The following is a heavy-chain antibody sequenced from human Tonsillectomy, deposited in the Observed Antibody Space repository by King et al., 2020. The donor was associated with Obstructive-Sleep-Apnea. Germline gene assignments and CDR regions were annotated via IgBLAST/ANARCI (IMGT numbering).Heavy chain of an antibody. CDR2: INRSGST. J-gene: IGHJ4*02. CDR1: GGSISGYY. V-gene: IGHV4-34*01. D-gene: IGHD1-1*01. Sequence: VQLQQWGAGLLKPSETLSLTCSVYGGSISGYYWSWIRQPPGKGLEWLGEINRSGSTNYNPSLKSRVTISVDTSKNQFSLKLRSVTAADTAVYYCAREGDWNAFDYWGQGTLVTVSS. CDR3: AREGDWNAFDY.